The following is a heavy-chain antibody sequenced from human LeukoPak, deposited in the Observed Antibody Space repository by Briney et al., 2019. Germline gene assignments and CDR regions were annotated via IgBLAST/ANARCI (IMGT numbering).Heavy chain of an antibody. V-gene: IGHV3-30*02. CDR1: GFTFSSYG. J-gene: IGHJ4*02. CDR3: AKDTAVVVADWYYFDY. D-gene: IGHD2-15*01. CDR2: IRYDGSNK. Sequence: GGSLRLSCAASGFTFSSYGMHWVRQAPGKGLEWVAFIRYDGSNKYYADSVKGRFTISRDNSKNTLYLQMNSLRAEDTAVYYCAKDTAVVVADWYYFDYWGQGTLVTVSS.